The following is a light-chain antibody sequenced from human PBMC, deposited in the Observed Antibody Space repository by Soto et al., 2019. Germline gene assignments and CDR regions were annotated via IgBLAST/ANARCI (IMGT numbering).Light chain of an antibody. CDR3: QQYGGSPLYT. Sequence: EIVLTQSPGTLSLSPGEGATLSCRASQSVSSNYLAWYQQKPGQAPRLLIYGASSRATGIPDRFSGSGSGTDFTLTISRLEPEDFAVYYCQQYGGSPLYTFGQGTKLEIK. CDR1: QSVSSNY. V-gene: IGKV3-20*01. J-gene: IGKJ2*01. CDR2: GAS.